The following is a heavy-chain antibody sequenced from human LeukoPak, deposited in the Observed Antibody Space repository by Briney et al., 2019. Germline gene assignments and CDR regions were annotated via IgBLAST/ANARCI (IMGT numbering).Heavy chain of an antibody. CDR2: ISVGGDT. D-gene: IGHD3-3*01. CDR1: RFTFSNYA. Sequence: GGSLRLSCAASRFTFSNYAMSWVRQAPGKGLEWVSAISVGGDTYFADSVRGRFTISRDSSSSTLYLQMTSLRAEDTAIYYCAKDRAPITVFGVAPTASFDSWGQGTLVTVSS. CDR3: AKDRAPITVFGVAPTASFDS. J-gene: IGHJ4*02. V-gene: IGHV3-23*01.